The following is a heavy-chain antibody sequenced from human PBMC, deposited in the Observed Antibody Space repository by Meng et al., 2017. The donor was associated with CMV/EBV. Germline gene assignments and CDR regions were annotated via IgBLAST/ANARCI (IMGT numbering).Heavy chain of an antibody. D-gene: IGHD2-2*01. V-gene: IGHV4-34*01. CDR3: ARGRGYCSSTSCYNFDY. CDR2: INHSGST. Sequence: SETLSLTCAVYGGSFSGYYWSWIRQPPWKGLEWIGEINHSGSTNYNQSLKSRVTISVDTSKNQFSLKLSSVTAADTAVYYCARGRGYCSSTSCYNFDYWGQGTLVTVSS. CDR1: GGSFSGYY. J-gene: IGHJ4*02.